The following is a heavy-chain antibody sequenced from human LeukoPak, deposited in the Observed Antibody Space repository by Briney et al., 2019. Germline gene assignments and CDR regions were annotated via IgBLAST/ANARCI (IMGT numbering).Heavy chain of an antibody. CDR3: AKGDSGSLYVCDI. CDR1: GFTFSDHY. D-gene: IGHD3-10*01. CDR2: ISSSSSFT. V-gene: IGHV3-11*03. Sequence: PGGSLRLSCAASGFTFSDHYMNWIRQAPGKGLEWVSYISSSSSFTNYADSVKGRFTISRDNAKKSVYLQMNSLRAEDTAVYYCAKGDSGSLYVCDIWGQGTMVTVSS. J-gene: IGHJ3*02.